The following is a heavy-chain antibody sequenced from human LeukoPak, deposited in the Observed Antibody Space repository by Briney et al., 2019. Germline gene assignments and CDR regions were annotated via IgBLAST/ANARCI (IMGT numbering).Heavy chain of an antibody. CDR3: ARVSDWDNWFDP. J-gene: IGHJ5*02. D-gene: IGHD3-9*01. CDR1: AGSISSYY. CDR2: IYYSGST. V-gene: IGHV4-59*01. Sequence: SETLSLTCTVSAGSISSYYWSWIRQPPGKGLEWIGYIYYSGSTNYNPSLKSRVTISVDTSKNQFSLKLSSVTAADTAVYYCARVSDWDNWFDPWGQGTLVTVSS.